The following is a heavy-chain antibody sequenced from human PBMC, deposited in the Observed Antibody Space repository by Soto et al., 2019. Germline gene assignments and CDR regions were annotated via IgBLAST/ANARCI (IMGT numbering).Heavy chain of an antibody. V-gene: IGHV4-39*01. J-gene: IGHJ4*02. CDR1: GVSISSSSYY. CDR3: ATFYDSSGYYYPPVY. D-gene: IGHD3-22*01. Sequence: SAHLSHTSTGSGVSISSSSYYWVWIRQPPGKGLEWIGSIYYSGSTYYNPSLKSRVTISVDTSKNQFSLKLSSVTAADTAVYYCATFYDSSGYYYPPVYWGQG. CDR2: IYYSGST.